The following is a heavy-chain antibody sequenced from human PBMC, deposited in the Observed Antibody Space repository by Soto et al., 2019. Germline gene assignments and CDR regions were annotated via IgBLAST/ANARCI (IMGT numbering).Heavy chain of an antibody. J-gene: IGHJ4*02. V-gene: IGHV3-23*01. CDR3: VKSQTLPRGVGSFFFDS. CDR2: TSGSGRST. Sequence: QPGGSLRLSCAASDISFDTYAMSWVRQTPGKGLEWVSATSGSGRSTFYADSVRGRFTISRDNSKKTVSLQMNSLRAEDTAVYFCVKSQTLPRGVGSFFFDSWGQGTLVTVSS. CDR1: DISFDTYA. D-gene: IGHD3-10*01.